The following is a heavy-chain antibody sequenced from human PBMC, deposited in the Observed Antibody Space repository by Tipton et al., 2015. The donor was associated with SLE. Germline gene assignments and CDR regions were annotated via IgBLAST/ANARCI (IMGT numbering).Heavy chain of an antibody. CDR2: IDYNKSP. CDR3: ARDGPTWGYYYYMDV. D-gene: IGHD7-27*01. CDR1: GDSISSGGYS. Sequence: TLSLTCAVSGDSISSGGYSWSWIRQPPGKGLEWLGFIDYNKSPDYNPSLKSRVTISVDTSKNQFSLKLSSVAAADTAVYYCARDGPTWGYYYYMDVWGKGTTVTVSS. J-gene: IGHJ6*03. V-gene: IGHV4-30-2*01.